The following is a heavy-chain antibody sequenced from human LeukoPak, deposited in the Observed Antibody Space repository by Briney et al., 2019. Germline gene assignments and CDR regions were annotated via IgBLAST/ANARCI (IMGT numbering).Heavy chain of an antibody. Sequence: SETLSLTCAVYGGSFSGYYWSWIRQPPGKGLEWIGEINHSGSTNYNPSLKSRVTISVDTSKNQFSLKLSSVTAADTAVYYCARRFRGSGRRHNWFDPWGQGTLVTVSS. CDR1: GGSFSGYY. J-gene: IGHJ5*02. V-gene: IGHV4-34*01. CDR3: ARRFRGSGRRHNWFDP. CDR2: INHSGST. D-gene: IGHD3-10*01.